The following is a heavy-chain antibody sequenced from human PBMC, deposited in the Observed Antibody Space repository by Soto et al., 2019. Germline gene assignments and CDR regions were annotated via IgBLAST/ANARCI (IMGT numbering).Heavy chain of an antibody. CDR2: IYNSCTT. V-gene: IGHV4-4*02. J-gene: IGHJ2*01. CDR3: AAGWCYFNTTGCLYLYLAL. Sequence: QVQLQESGPGLVEPSGTLSLTCAVSGGSISSNTWWRWVRQPPGKGLEWIVEIYNSCTTNYNPSLESRVCISVDKSKSQFSLKVYSVTAADTAVYYWAAGWCYFNTTGCLYLYLALWGRGTQVSV. CDR1: GGSISSNTW. D-gene: IGHD2-8*02.